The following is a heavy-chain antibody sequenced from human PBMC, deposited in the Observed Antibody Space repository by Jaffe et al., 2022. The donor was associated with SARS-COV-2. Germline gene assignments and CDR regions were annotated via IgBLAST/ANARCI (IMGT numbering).Heavy chain of an antibody. Sequence: QLQLQESGPGLVKPSETLSLTCSVSGGSISSSFYYWGWVRQPPGKGLEWIGGIYSIGNTYYNPSLKSRVTISVDTSKNQFSLRLTSVTAADTAVYYCARGGAYDYWGQGTLVTVSS. J-gene: IGHJ4*02. CDR1: GGSISSSFYY. CDR2: IYSIGNT. CDR3: ARGGAYDY. V-gene: IGHV4-39*01. D-gene: IGHD2-21*01.